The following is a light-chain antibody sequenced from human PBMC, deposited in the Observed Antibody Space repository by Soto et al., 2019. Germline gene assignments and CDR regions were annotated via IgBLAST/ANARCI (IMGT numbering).Light chain of an antibody. J-gene: IGLJ1*01. V-gene: IGLV2-8*01. CDR2: EVS. Sequence: HSALTQPPSASGSPGQSVTISCTGTSSDVGGYNYVSWYQQHPGKAPKLMIYEVSKRPSGVPDRFSGSKSDNTASLTVSGLQAEDEADYYCSSQGVFGTGTKVTVL. CDR3: SSQGV. CDR1: SSDVGGYNY.